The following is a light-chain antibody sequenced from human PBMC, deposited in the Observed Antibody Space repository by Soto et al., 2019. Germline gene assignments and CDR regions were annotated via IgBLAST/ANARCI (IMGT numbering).Light chain of an antibody. J-gene: IGLJ1*01. Sequence: QSVLTQPPSVSGAPGQTVIISCSGSSSNLGAPYDVNWFRXXPXTVPRLLIYGDNNRPSGVPDRFSGSKSGTSASLAITGLQAEDEADYYCQSYDSSLSGYVFGTGTKVTVL. CDR1: SSNLGAPYD. V-gene: IGLV1-40*01. CDR2: GDN. CDR3: QSYDSSLSGYV.